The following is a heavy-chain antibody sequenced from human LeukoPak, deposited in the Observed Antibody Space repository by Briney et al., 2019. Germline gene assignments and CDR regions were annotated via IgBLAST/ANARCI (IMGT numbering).Heavy chain of an antibody. J-gene: IGHJ3*01. CDR2: IYSGSST. D-gene: IGHD2-15*01. CDR3: ARVQVVDAFNV. Sequence: GGSLRLSCAASGFTVSSSYMTWVRQAPGKGLEWVSVIYSGSSTYYADSVKGRFTISRDNSKNTLCLQMNSLRAEDTAVYYCARVQVVDAFNVWGQGTLITVSS. V-gene: IGHV3-66*01. CDR1: GFTVSSSY.